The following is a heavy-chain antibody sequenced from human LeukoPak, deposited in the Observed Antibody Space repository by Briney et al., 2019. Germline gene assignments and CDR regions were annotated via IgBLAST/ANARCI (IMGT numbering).Heavy chain of an antibody. V-gene: IGHV3-30*02. Sequence: GGSLRLSCAASGFTFSSYGMHWVRQAPGKGLEWVAFIRYDGSNKYYADSVKGRFTISRDNSKNTLYLQMNSLRAEDTAVYYCSMVYYGRGDYWGQGTLVTVSP. CDR1: GFTFSSYG. J-gene: IGHJ4*02. D-gene: IGHD3-10*01. CDR3: SMVYYGRGDY. CDR2: IRYDGSNK.